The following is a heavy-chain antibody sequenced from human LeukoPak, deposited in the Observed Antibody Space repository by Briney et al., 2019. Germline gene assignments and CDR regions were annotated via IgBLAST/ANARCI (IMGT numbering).Heavy chain of an antibody. J-gene: IGHJ2*01. CDR2: INHSGST. CDR1: GGSFSGYY. CDR3: ARGSWYFDL. Sequence: SKTLSLTCAVYGGSFSGYYWSWIRQPPGKGLEWIGEINHSGSTNYNPSLKSRVTISVDTSKNQFSLRLSSVTAADTAVYYCARGSWYFDLWGRGTLVTVSS. V-gene: IGHV4-34*01.